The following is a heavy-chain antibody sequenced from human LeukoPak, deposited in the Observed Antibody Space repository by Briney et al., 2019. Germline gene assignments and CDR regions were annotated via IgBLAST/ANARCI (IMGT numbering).Heavy chain of an antibody. CDR1: GFTFSSFW. Sequence: GGSLRLSCAASGFTFSSFWMSWVRQAPGKGLECVANIKQDGSEKYYVDSVKGRFTISRDNAKNSVYLQMGSLRAEDTAVYYCARDCRKTNCYADFGGQGPLVTVSS. V-gene: IGHV3-7*01. CDR3: ARDCRKTNCYADF. D-gene: IGHD2-2*01. CDR2: IKQDGSEK. J-gene: IGHJ4*02.